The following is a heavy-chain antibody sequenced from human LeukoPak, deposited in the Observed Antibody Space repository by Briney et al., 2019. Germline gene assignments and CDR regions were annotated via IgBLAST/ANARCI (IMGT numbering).Heavy chain of an antibody. Sequence: GGSLRLSCAASGFTFRSYAMHWVRQAPGKGLEWVAVISYDGDDGSNIYYADSVKGRFTISRDNSKNTLYLQMNSLRAEDTAVYFCAREYGSGTFDWGQGTLVTVSS. CDR3: AREYGSGTFD. V-gene: IGHV3-30*14. D-gene: IGHD2-2*01. CDR1: GFTFRSYA. CDR2: ISYDGDDGSNI. J-gene: IGHJ4*02.